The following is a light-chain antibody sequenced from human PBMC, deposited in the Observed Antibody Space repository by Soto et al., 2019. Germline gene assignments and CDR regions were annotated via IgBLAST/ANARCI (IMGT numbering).Light chain of an antibody. J-gene: IGLJ2*01. CDR3: SSYTSSSTLV. V-gene: IGLV2-18*02. CDR2: EVS. CDR1: SSDVGSYNR. Sequence: QSALTQPPSVSWSPGQSVTISCTGTSSDVGSYNRVSWYQQPPGTAPKLMIYEVSNRPSGVPDRFSGSKSGNTASLTISGLQAEDEADYYCSSYTSSSTLVFGGGTQLTVL.